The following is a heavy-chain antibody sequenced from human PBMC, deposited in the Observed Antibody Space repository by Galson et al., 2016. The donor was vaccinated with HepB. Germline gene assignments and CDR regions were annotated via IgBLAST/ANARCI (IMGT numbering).Heavy chain of an antibody. D-gene: IGHD3-16*02. J-gene: IGHJ4*02. Sequence: SLRLSCAASGFTFSRDSMIWVRQAPGKGLEWVSSISSGSDGYIYYADSVKGRFTISRDNAKNTLYLQMNSLRAEDTAVYYCARDDDYVWGTYRYTRTVPQYYFDYWGQGTLVTVSS. CDR3: ARDDDYVWGTYRYTRTVPQYYFDY. CDR2: ISSGSDGYI. CDR1: GFTFSRDS. V-gene: IGHV3-21*01.